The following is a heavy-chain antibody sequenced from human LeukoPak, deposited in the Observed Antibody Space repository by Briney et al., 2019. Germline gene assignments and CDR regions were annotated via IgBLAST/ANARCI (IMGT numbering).Heavy chain of an antibody. CDR3: ARDRAGDRYYYYYMDV. D-gene: IGHD7-27*01. CDR2: IYTSGST. Sequence: TLSLTCTVSGGSISSGSYYWSWIRQPAGKGLEWIGRIYTSGSTNYNPSLKSRVTISVDTSKNQFSLKLSSVTAADTAVYYCARDRAGDRYYYYYMDVWAKGPRSPSP. J-gene: IGHJ6*03. CDR1: GGSISSGSYY. V-gene: IGHV4-61*02.